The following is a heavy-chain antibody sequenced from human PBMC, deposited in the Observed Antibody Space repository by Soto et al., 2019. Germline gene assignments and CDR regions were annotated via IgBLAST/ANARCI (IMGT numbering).Heavy chain of an antibody. CDR2: IYSGGST. J-gene: IGHJ3*02. Sequence: EVQLVESGGGLVQPGGSLRLSCAASGFTVSSNYMSWVRQAPGKGLEWVSVIYSGGSTYYADSVKGRFTISRDNSKNTLYLQMNSLRAEDTAVYYCASSTVTTALGAFDIWGQGTMVTVSS. V-gene: IGHV3-66*01. CDR1: GFTVSSNY. D-gene: IGHD4-17*01. CDR3: ASSTVTTALGAFDI.